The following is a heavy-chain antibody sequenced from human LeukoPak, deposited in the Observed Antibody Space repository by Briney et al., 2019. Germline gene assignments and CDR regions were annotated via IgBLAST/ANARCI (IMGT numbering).Heavy chain of an antibody. Sequence: QPGGSLRLSCAASGFTVRSNYMSWVRQAPGKGLEWVSLIFNDGSTYYADSVKARFTISRDNSMDTLYLQTNSLRVEDTAVYYCARDPGGDNAYWGQGTLVTVSS. D-gene: IGHD4-17*01. J-gene: IGHJ4*02. CDR1: GFTVRSNY. CDR2: IFNDGST. CDR3: ARDPGGDNAY. V-gene: IGHV3-66*01.